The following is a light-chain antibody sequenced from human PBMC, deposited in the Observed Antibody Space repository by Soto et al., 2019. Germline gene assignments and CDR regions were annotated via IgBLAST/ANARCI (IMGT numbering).Light chain of an antibody. J-gene: IGLJ3*02. CDR3: ASWDDILSCWV. CDR2: RSN. Sequence: QSVLTQPPSASGTPGQRVTISCSGSSSTIGSNYVYWYQQLPGTAPKLLIYRSNQRPSGVPDRFSGSKSGTSASLAISGLRSEDEADYYCASWDDILSCWVFGGGTKLTVL. CDR1: SSTIGSNY. V-gene: IGLV1-47*01.